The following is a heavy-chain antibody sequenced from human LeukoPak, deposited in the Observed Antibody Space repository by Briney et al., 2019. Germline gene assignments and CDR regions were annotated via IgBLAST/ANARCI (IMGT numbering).Heavy chain of an antibody. J-gene: IGHJ5*02. CDR1: GGSISSGSYY. D-gene: IGHD3-10*01. V-gene: IGHV4-61*02. CDR3: ASTPFSVWFGELFSWFDP. Sequence: PSETLSLTCTVSGGSISSGSYYWSWIRQPAGKGLEWIGRIYTSGSTNYNPSLKSRVTISVDTSKNQFSLKLSSVTAADTAVYYCASTPFSVWFGELFSWFDPWGQGTLVTVSS. CDR2: IYTSGST.